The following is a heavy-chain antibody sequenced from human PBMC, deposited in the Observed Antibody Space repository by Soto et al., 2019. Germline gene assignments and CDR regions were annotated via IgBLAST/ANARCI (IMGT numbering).Heavy chain of an antibody. CDR2: IYYSGST. CDR3: ARHSAYVYFDY. J-gene: IGHJ4*02. Sequence: SETLSLTCTVSGGSISSYYWNWIRQPPGKGLEWIGYIYYSGSTNYNPSLKSRVTISVDTSKNQFSLKLSSVTAADTAVYYCARHSAYVYFDYWGQGTLVTVSS. CDR1: GGSISSYY. V-gene: IGHV4-59*08. D-gene: IGHD3-16*01.